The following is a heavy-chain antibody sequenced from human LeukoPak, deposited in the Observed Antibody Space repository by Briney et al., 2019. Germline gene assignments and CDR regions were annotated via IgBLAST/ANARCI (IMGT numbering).Heavy chain of an antibody. J-gene: IGHJ4*02. CDR3: ARDQVLRFSGAFDY. CDR1: GFTFSSYA. CDR2: ISYDESNK. V-gene: IGHV3-30-3*01. Sequence: PGRSLRLSCAASGFTFSSYAMHWVRQAPGKGLEWVAVISYDESNKYYADSVKGRFTISRDNSKNTLYLQMNSLRAEDTAVYYCARDQVLRFSGAFDYWGQGTLVTVSS. D-gene: IGHD3-3*01.